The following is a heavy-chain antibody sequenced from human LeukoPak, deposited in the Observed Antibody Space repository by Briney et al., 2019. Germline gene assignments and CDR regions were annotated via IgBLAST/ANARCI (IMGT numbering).Heavy chain of an antibody. CDR2: IYSGGTT. CDR3: ATRFSEQS. CDR1: GFTVSGNY. J-gene: IGHJ4*02. Sequence: GGSLRLSCTASGFTVSGNYMSWVRQFPGKGLEWVSVIYSGGTTNYADSVKGRFTISRDYSKKTLYLQMNSLRPDDTAVYYCATRFSEQSWGQGTLVTVSS. D-gene: IGHD3-3*01. V-gene: IGHV3-66*02.